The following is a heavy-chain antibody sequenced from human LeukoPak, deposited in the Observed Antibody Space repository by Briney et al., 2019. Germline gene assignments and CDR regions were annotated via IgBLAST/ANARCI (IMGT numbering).Heavy chain of an antibody. J-gene: IGHJ4*02. V-gene: IGHV3-30-3*01. CDR2: ISFDGSNT. Sequence: GRSLRLSCAASGFTFSAHAMHWVRQAPGKGLESVAVISFDGSNTYYPDSVKGRFTISRDNSKNTLYLQMDSLRGEDTAVYYCARGLPPTVYYDYWGQGTLVTVSS. CDR1: GFTFSAHA. D-gene: IGHD4-11*01. CDR3: ARGLPPTVYYDY.